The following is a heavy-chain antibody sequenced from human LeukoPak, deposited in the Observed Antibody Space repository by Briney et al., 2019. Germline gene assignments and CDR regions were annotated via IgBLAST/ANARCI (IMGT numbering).Heavy chain of an antibody. CDR1: GYSFTSYW. J-gene: IGHJ4*02. CDR2: IYVGDSET. V-gene: IGHV5-51*01. D-gene: IGHD6-6*01. CDR3: ARHTRYSSSFRVFDY. Sequence: GESLKISCKGSGYSFTSYWIGWVRQMPGKGLEWMGIIYVGDSETRYSPSFQGQVTISADKSISTAYLQWSSLKASDSAMYYCARHTRYSSSFRVFDYWGQGTLDTVSS.